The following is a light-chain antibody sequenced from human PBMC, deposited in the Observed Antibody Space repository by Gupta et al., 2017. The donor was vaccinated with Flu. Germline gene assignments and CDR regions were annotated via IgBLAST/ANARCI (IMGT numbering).Light chain of an antibody. CDR3: CSYAGSYTYV. J-gene: IGLJ1*01. V-gene: IGLV2-11*01. Sequence: QSALTQPRSVSGSPGQSVTISCTGTSTDYVSWYQQHPGKAPKLMIYDVTKRPSGVPDRFSGSKSGNTASLTISRLQAEDEADYYCCSYAGSYTYVFGTGTKVTVL. CDR2: DVT. CDR1: STDY.